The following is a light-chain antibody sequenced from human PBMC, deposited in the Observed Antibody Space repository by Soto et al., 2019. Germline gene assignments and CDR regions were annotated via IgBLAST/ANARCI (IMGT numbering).Light chain of an antibody. Sequence: EIVMTQSPGTLSVTPGERVALSCRASQSVGNNLAWHQQKPGQAPRLLIYGASTRATGFPARFSGSGSGTDFTLTISSLEPEDFAVYYCQQRSNWPPSTFGQGTRLEI. CDR3: QQRSNWPPST. CDR2: GAS. CDR1: QSVGNN. J-gene: IGKJ5*01. V-gene: IGKV3-15*01.